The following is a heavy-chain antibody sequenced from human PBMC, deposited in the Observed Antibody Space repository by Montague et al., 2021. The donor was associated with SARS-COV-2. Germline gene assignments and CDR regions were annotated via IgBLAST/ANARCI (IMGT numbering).Heavy chain of an antibody. D-gene: IGHD3-10*01. CDR3: ASGLLWFGESYYYMDV. CDR2: ISYDGSNK. V-gene: IGHV3-30-3*01. CDR1: GFTFSSYA. J-gene: IGHJ6*03. Sequence: SLRLSCAASGFTFSSYAMHWVRQAPGKGLEWVAVISYDGSNKYYADSVKGRFTISRDNSKNTLYLQMNSLRAEDTAVYYCASGLLWFGESYYYMDVWGKGTTVTVSS.